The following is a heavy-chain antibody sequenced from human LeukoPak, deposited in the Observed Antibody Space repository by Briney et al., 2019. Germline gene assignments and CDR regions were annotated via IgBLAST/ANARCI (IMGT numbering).Heavy chain of an antibody. CDR2: INHSGST. CDR3: ARGIKTVTTPYGMDV. CDR1: GGSFSGYY. Sequence: SETLSLTCAVYGGSFSGYYWSWIRQPPGKGLEWIGEINHSGSTNYNPSLKSRVTISVDTSKNQFSLKLSSVTAADTAVYYCARGIKTVTTPYGMDVWGQGTTVTVSS. D-gene: IGHD4-17*01. V-gene: IGHV4-34*01. J-gene: IGHJ6*02.